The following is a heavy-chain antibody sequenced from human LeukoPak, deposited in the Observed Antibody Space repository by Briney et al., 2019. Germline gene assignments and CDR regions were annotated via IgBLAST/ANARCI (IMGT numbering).Heavy chain of an antibody. CDR2: INADGRST. CDR1: GFTFSSYW. CDR3: ARARGSYDLFDY. J-gene: IGHJ4*02. D-gene: IGHD1-26*01. Sequence: GALRLSCAASGFTFSSYWMQWVRPAPGKGPVWVSRINADGRSTSYAGSVKGRFTISRDNAKNTLYLQMNSLRAEDTAVYYCARARGSYDLFDYWGQGTLVTVSS. V-gene: IGHV3-74*01.